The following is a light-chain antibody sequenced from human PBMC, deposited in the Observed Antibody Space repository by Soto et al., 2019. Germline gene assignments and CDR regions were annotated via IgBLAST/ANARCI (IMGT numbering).Light chain of an antibody. Sequence: DIQMTQSPSTLSASVGDRVTITCRASQSISNWLAGYQQKPGKAPRLLIYDASTLESGVPSRFSGSGSGTEFTLTISSLQPDDFATYYCQQYNSYSWTFGQGTKVEIK. V-gene: IGKV1-5*01. J-gene: IGKJ1*01. CDR1: QSISNW. CDR2: DAS. CDR3: QQYNSYSWT.